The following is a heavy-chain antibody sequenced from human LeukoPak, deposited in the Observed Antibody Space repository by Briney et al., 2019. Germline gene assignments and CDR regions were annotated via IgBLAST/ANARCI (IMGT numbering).Heavy chain of an antibody. CDR3: AREYEPFRFYYGMDV. CDR2: INPSGGST. V-gene: IGHV1-46*01. Sequence: ASVKVSCKASGYTFTSYYMHWVRQAPGQGLEWMGIINPSGGSTSYAQKFQGRVTMTRDTSTSTVYMELSSLRSEDTAVYYCAREYEPFRFYYGMDVWGQGTTVTVSS. D-gene: IGHD1-14*01. J-gene: IGHJ6*02. CDR1: GYTFTSYY.